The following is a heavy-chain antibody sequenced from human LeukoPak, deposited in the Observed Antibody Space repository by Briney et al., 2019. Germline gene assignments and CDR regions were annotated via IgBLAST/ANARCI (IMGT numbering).Heavy chain of an antibody. J-gene: IGHJ6*03. CDR3: ARDLPLRSMDV. Sequence: PSETLSLTCTVSGGSISSYYWSWIRQPPGKGLEWIGYIYYSGSTYYNPSLKSRVTISVDTSKNQFSLKLSSVTAADTAVYYCARDLPLRSMDVWGKGTTVTVSS. CDR2: IYYSGST. D-gene: IGHD4/OR15-4a*01. V-gene: IGHV4-59*12. CDR1: GGSISSYY.